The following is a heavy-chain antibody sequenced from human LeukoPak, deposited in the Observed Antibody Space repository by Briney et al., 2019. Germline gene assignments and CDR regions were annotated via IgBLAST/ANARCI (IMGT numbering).Heavy chain of an antibody. CDR3: AHLDYYDSSGYYSNLHNWFDP. CDR1: GFSLSTSGVG. CDR2: IYWNDDK. Sequence: SGPTLVKPTQTLTLTCTFSGFSLSTSGVGVGWIRQPPGKALGWLALIYWNDDKRYSPSLRSRLTITKDTSKNQVVLTMTNMDPVDTATYYCAHLDYYDSSGYYSNLHNWFDPWGQGTLVTVSS. J-gene: IGHJ5*02. V-gene: IGHV2-5*01. D-gene: IGHD3-22*01.